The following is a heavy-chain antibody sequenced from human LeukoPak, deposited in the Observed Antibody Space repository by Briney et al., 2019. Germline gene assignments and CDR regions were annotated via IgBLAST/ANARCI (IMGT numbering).Heavy chain of an antibody. J-gene: IGHJ4*02. CDR2: IYSSVRT. Sequence: SETLSLTCSVSGGSISNYYWSWIRQPPGKGLEWIDYIYSSVRTNYNPSLRSRVTISADTSKNQFYLKLTSVTAADTAVYYCARGYFYWGQGTLVTVSS. CDR1: GGSISNYY. V-gene: IGHV4-59*01. D-gene: IGHD1-1*01. CDR3: ARGYFY.